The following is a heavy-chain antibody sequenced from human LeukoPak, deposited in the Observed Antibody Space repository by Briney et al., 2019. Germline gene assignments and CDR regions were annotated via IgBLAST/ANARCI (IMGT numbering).Heavy chain of an antibody. J-gene: IGHJ4*02. D-gene: IGHD3-9*01. CDR1: GGSISSYY. CDR3: ARGVYYDILTGYYYFDY. Sequence: PSETLPLTCTVSGGSISSYYWSWIRQPPGKGLEWIGYIYYSGSTNYNPSLKSRVTISVDTSKNQFSLKLSSVTAADTAVYYCARGVYYDILTGYYYFDYWGQGTPVTVSS. CDR2: IYYSGST. V-gene: IGHV4-59*01.